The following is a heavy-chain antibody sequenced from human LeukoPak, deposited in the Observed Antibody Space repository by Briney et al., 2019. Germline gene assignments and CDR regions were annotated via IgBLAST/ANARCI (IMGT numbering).Heavy chain of an antibody. V-gene: IGHV3-7*01. CDR2: INQDGSEK. CDR3: ARGQTLTF. CDR1: GVTFTAYW. J-gene: IGHJ4*02. Sequence: GGSLRLSCTTSGVTFTAYWMTWVRGAPGNGLEWVANINQDGSEKFYVDSVKGRFTISRDNAKNALYLQMNSLRAEDTGVYFCARGQTLTFWGQGTLVTVSS.